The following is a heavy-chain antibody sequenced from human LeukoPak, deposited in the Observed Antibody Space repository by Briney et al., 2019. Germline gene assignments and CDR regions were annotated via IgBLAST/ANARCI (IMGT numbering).Heavy chain of an antibody. CDR2: IFYTGST. CDR3: ARDPRYVWGSYSREDGY. CDR1: GGSISSGSYY. D-gene: IGHD3-16*01. Sequence: KPSETLSLTCTVSGGSISSGSYYWTWVRQPPGKGLEWIGYIFYTGSTNYNPSLKSRVTISVDTSKNQFSLKLSSVTAADTAVYYCARDPRYVWGSYSREDGYWGQGTLVTVSS. J-gene: IGHJ4*02. V-gene: IGHV4-61*01.